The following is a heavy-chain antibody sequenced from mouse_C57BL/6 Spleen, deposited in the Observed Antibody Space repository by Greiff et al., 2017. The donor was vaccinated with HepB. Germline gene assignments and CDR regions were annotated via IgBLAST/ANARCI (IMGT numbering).Heavy chain of an antibody. V-gene: IGHV14-4*01. J-gene: IGHJ2*01. D-gene: IGHD3-1*01. CDR1: GFNFKDYY. CDR2: IDPENGDT. CDR3: SRGSDDY. Sequence: EVQLQQSGAELVRPGASVKLSCTASGFNFKDYYMHWVKQRPEQGLEWIGGIDPENGDTEYASKFQGKATITADTSSNTAYLQLSSLTSEDTAVYYCSRGSDDYWGQGTTLTVSS.